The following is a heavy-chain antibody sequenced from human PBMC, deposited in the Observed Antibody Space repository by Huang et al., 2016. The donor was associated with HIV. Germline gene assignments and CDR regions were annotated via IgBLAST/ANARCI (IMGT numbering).Heavy chain of an antibody. V-gene: IGHV1-46*01. Sequence: QVQLVQSGAEVKRPGASVKVSCKASGYTLTSYHLHWVRQAPGEGLEWRRIINPRDGKTYYSKKYQGRVTMTKDASTGAVYMDLRSLRSEDTAVYYCTRGGSSWYEGDYWGQGTLVTVSS. D-gene: IGHD6-13*01. CDR1: GYTLTSYH. CDR2: INPRDGKT. J-gene: IGHJ4*02. CDR3: TRGGSSWYEGDY.